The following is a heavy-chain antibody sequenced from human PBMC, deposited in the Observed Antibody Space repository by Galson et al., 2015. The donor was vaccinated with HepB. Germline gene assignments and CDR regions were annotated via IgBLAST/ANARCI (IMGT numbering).Heavy chain of an antibody. J-gene: IGHJ4*02. CDR1: GFTFSSYT. Sequence: LRLSCAASGFTFSSYTMNWVRQAPGKGLEWISYISTTSDNKFSADSVKGRFIISRDNAKNSLYLQVNSLRAEDTAVYYCARIALSGSYWYFDYWGQGTLVTVSS. CDR3: ARIALSGSYWYFDY. CDR2: ISTTSDNK. D-gene: IGHD1-26*01. V-gene: IGHV3-48*01.